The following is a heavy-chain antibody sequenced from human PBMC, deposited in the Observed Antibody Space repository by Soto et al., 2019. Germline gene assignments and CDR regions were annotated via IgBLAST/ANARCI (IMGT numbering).Heavy chain of an antibody. D-gene: IGHD1-1*01. Sequence: PGGSLRLSCAASGFTFSSYWMSWVRQAPGKGLEWVANIKQDGSKKYYVDSVKGRFTIPRDNAKNSLHLQVNSLTAEDTAVYYCARVTPGNNLYYFSGMDVWGQGTSVTVSS. CDR3: ARVTPGNNLYYFSGMDV. J-gene: IGHJ6*02. CDR2: IKQDGSKK. CDR1: GFTFSSYW. V-gene: IGHV3-7*01.